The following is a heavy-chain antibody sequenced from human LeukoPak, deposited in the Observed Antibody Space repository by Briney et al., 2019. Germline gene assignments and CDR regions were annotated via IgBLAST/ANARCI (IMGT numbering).Heavy chain of an antibody. CDR2: IYYSGST. J-gene: IGHJ4*01. Sequence: SETVSLTCTVSGGSISSGGYYWIWIRQHPGKGLEWFGYIYYSGSTYYNPSLKRRDTIKVDTSKNQFSLKLSSVTAADTAVYYCARVTDDSSGYYAPKVFDYWGHGTPVTISS. CDR3: ARVTDDSSGYYAPKVFDY. V-gene: IGHV4-31*03. CDR1: GGSISSGGYY. D-gene: IGHD3-22*01.